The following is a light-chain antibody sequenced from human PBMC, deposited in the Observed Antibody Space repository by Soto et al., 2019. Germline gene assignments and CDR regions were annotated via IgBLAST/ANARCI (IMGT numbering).Light chain of an antibody. CDR2: LGS. CDR1: QSLLHSNGYNN. Sequence: DIVMPQSPLSLPVTPGEPASISCRSSQSLLHSNGYNNLEWYLQKPGESPQLLLYLGSDRASGVRERFRGSGSGTYITLKISRVEEGDVGVYYCMQGLSGFTFGPGNTVDIK. J-gene: IGKJ3*01. V-gene: IGKV2-28*01. CDR3: MQGLSGFT.